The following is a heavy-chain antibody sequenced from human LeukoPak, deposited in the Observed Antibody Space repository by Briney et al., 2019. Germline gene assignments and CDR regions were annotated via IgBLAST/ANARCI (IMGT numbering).Heavy chain of an antibody. CDR3: ARAVSGRFDY. J-gene: IGHJ4*02. Sequence: XPSETLSLTCTVSGGSMSPYHWSWIRQPPGKGLEWTGYIYYSGSTNYNPSLKSRVTISVDTSKNQFSLKLSSVTAADTAMYYCARAVSGRFDYWGQGTLVTVSS. CDR2: IYYSGST. D-gene: IGHD6-19*01. CDR1: GGSMSPYH. V-gene: IGHV4-59*08.